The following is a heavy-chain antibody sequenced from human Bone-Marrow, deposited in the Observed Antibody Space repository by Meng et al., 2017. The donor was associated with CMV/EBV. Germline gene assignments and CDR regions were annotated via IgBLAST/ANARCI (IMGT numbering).Heavy chain of an antibody. D-gene: IGHD2-2*01. J-gene: IGHJ3*02. V-gene: IGHV1-46*01. CDR2: INPSGGST. CDR3: ARDGVVPAACDI. Sequence: ASVKVSCKASGYTFTSYYMHWVRQAPGQGLEWMGIINPSGGSTSYAQKFQGRVTMNRDTSTTTVYMELSSLRSEDTAVYYCARDGVVPAACDIWGQRTMLTVS. CDR1: GYTFTSYY.